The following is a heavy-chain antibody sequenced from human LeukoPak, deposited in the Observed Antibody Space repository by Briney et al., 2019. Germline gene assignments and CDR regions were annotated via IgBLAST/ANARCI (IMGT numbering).Heavy chain of an antibody. D-gene: IGHD1-26*01. V-gene: IGHV4-59*08. Sequence: PSETLSLTCTVSGGSISSYYWSWIRQPPGKGLEWIGYIYYSGSTSYYPSLKGRVTISVDTSENQFSLKLSSVTAADTAVYYCARQGRGSSASMDVWGQGTTVTVSS. CDR2: IYYSGST. J-gene: IGHJ6*02. CDR3: ARQGRGSSASMDV. CDR1: GGSISSYY.